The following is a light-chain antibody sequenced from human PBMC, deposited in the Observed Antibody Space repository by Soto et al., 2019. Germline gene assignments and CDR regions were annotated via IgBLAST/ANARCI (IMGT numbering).Light chain of an antibody. CDR2: KVS. CDR1: QSLLTSDGDTF. V-gene: IGKV2-30*01. J-gene: IGKJ4*02. Sequence: EVVMTQSPLSLPVTLGQPASISCRSSQSLLTSDGDTFLNWFHQRPGQSPRRLIYKVSKRDSGVPDRFSGSGSGTDFTLKISRVEAEDVGVYYCMQTPHWPRTFGRGTTVEI. CDR3: MQTPHWPRT.